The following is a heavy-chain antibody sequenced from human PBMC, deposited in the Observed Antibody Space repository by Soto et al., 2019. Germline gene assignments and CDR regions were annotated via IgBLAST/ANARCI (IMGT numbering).Heavy chain of an antibody. CDR2: INSDGNSI. D-gene: IGHD3-22*01. J-gene: IGHJ1*01. V-gene: IGHV3-74*01. Sequence: PGGSLRLSCAASGFTFSSYWMHWVRQAPGKGLVWVSRINSDGNSINYADSVEGRFTISRDNAKNTLYLQMNSLRTEDTAVYYCAKNDYYDSSGYFTTEYFHHWGQGTLVTVSS. CDR3: AKNDYYDSSGYFTTEYFHH. CDR1: GFTFSSYW.